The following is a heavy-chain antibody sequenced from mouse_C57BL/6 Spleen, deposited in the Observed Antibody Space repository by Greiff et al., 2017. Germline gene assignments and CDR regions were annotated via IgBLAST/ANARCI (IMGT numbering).Heavy chain of an antibody. CDR3: SITTVVATYWYFDV. CDR2: INPNNGGT. Sequence: VQLQQSGPELVKPGASVKMSCKASGYTFTDYNMHWVKQSHGKSLEWIGYINPNNGGTSYNQKFKGKATLTVNKSSSTAYMELRSLTSEDSAVYYCSITTVVATYWYFDVWGTGTTVTVSS. CDR1: GYTFTDYN. D-gene: IGHD1-1*01. J-gene: IGHJ1*03. V-gene: IGHV1-22*01.